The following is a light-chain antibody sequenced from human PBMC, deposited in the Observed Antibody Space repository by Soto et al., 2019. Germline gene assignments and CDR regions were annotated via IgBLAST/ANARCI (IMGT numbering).Light chain of an antibody. J-gene: IGKJ4*01. CDR2: DAS. V-gene: IGKV1-5*01. CDR1: QSVRSW. CDR3: QQYDNYPLT. Sequence: DIQMTQSPATLSASVGDRVTLTCRASQSVRSWLAWYQQKPGTAPKLLIFDASRLESGVPSRFSGSASGTEFTPTISSLQPDDFATYYCQQYDNYPLTFGGGTKVDIK.